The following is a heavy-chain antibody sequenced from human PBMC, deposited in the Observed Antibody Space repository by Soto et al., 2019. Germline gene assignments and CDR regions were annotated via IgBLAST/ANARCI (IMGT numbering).Heavy chain of an antibody. D-gene: IGHD3-22*01. J-gene: IGHJ4*02. CDR1: GYNFISYP. CDR3: ARSYDRLRLLYFDY. V-gene: IGHV1-3*01. CDR2: INAGNGNT. Sequence: ASVKVSCKASGYNFISYPLHWVRQAPGQRLEWMGWINAGNGNTKYSQKFQGRVTITRDTSASTAYMELSSLRSEDTAVYYCARSYDRLRLLYFDYWGQGTLVTVSS.